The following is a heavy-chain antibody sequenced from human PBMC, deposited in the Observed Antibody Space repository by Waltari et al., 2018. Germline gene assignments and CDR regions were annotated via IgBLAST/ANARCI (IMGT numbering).Heavy chain of an antibody. Sequence: EVQLVESGGGLVQPGGSLRLPCAASGLPFPPYWMGWVLQAPGKGLEWVANIKQDGSEKYYADSVKGRFTISRDNAENSVYLQMNSLRAEDTAVYYCARDKWGPRDGFLYWGQGTLVTVSS. V-gene: IGHV3-7*03. J-gene: IGHJ4*02. CDR1: GLPFPPYW. CDR3: ARDKWGPRDGFLY. CDR2: IKQDGSEK. D-gene: IGHD7-27*01.